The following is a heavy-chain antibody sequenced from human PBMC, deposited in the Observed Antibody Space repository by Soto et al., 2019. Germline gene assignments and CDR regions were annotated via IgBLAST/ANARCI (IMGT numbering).Heavy chain of an antibody. CDR3: AGGAVPITMVRGVTSYYYYGMDV. CDR1: GGSVSSGSYY. J-gene: IGHJ6*02. Sequence: SETLSLTCTVSGGSVSSGSYYWSWIRQPPGKGLEWIGYIYYSGSTNYNPSLKSRVTISVDTSKNQFSLRLSSVTAADTAVYYCAGGAVPITMVRGVTSYYYYGMDVWGQGTTVTVSS. D-gene: IGHD3-10*01. V-gene: IGHV4-61*01. CDR2: IYYSGST.